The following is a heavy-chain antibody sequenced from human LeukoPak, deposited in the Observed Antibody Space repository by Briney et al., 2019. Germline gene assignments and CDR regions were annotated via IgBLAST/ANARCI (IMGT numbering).Heavy chain of an antibody. J-gene: IGHJ4*02. CDR1: GFTFSSYW. D-gene: IGHD3-10*01. CDR2: IKQDGSEK. V-gene: IGHV3-7*01. CDR3: ARWGFGELWGFDY. Sequence: GGSLRLSCAASGFTFSSYWMSWVRQAPGKGLEWVANIKQDGSEKYYVDSVKGQFTISRDNAKNSLYLQMNSLRAEDTAVYYCARWGFGELWGFDYWGQGTLVTVSS.